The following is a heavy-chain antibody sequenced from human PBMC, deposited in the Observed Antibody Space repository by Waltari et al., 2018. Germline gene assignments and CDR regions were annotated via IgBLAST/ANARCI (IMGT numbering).Heavy chain of an antibody. CDR3: ARHWKRNGYRFDP. D-gene: IGHD5-12*01. CDR2: IYYSGGI. J-gene: IGHJ5*02. CDR1: GGSISSSRYY. Sequence: QLQLQESGPGLVKPSGTLSLTCSVSGGSISSSRYYWGWIRQSPGKGLEWIGSIYYSGGIYYNPTLQSRVTISGDTSKNQFSLNLSSVTAADTAVYYCARHWKRNGYRFDPWGQGTRVTVSS. V-gene: IGHV4-39*01.